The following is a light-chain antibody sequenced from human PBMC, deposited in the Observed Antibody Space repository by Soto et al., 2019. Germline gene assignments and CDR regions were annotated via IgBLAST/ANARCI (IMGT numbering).Light chain of an antibody. V-gene: IGKV3-15*01. CDR1: QSVSSN. J-gene: IGKJ1*01. CDR2: GAS. Sequence: EIVMTQSPATLSVSPGERATLSCRASQSVSSNLAWYQQKPGQAPTLLTYGASTRATGIPDRFSGSGSGTEFTRTISSLQSEDFEVDYGQHHYSWPPWTFRRGTKVEIK. CDR3: QHHYSWPPWT.